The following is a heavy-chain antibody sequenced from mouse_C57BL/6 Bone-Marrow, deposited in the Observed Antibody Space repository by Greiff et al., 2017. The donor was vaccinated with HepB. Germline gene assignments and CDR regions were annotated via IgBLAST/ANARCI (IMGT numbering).Heavy chain of an antibody. Sequence: QVQLQQSGPELVKPGASVKISCKASGYAFSSSWMNWVKQRPGKGLEWIGRLYPGDGDTNYNGKFKGKATRTADKSSSTAYMQLSRLTSEDSAVYFCARVMPYDRYFDYWGQGTTLTVSS. CDR1: GYAFSSSW. CDR2: LYPGDGDT. CDR3: ARVMPYDRYFDY. D-gene: IGHD2-3*01. V-gene: IGHV1-82*01. J-gene: IGHJ2*01.